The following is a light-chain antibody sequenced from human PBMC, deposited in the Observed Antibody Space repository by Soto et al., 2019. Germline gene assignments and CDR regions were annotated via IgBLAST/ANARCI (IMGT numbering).Light chain of an antibody. CDR1: SSNIGSNN. CDR3: TSWDDSPRWV. J-gene: IGLJ3*02. Sequence: QSVLTQPPSASGTPGQRVTISCSGSSSNIGSNNVHWYKQLPGTAPKLLIYSNNQRPSGVPDRFSGSKSGTSASLAISGLQSEDEADYYCTSWDDSPRWVFGGGTKLTVL. V-gene: IGLV1-44*01. CDR2: SNN.